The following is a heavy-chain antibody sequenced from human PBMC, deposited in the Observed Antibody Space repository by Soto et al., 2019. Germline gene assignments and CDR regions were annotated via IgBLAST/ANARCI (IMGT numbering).Heavy chain of an antibody. Sequence: QVQLVQSGSEVKKPGSSVKVSCKASGGTFSDFTLSWLRQAPGRGLEWMGGIIPMIGATNNAQKLKGRLTSTADKSTGTVYMELNSLISDDTAVYYCARYWSAGTLYGAFDIWGQGTEVTVAP. CDR1: GGTFSDFT. D-gene: IGHD2-15*01. V-gene: IGHV1-69*06. J-gene: IGHJ3*02. CDR2: IIPMIGAT. CDR3: ARYWSAGTLYGAFDI.